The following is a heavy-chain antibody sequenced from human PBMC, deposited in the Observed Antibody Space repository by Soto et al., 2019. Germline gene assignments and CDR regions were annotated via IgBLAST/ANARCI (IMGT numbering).Heavy chain of an antibody. V-gene: IGHV3-30*18. J-gene: IGHJ4*02. CDR2: ITYDGSFQ. D-gene: IGHD1-7*01. CDR1: GFNFDNYG. CDR3: AKDRVGGTFYTPLGF. Sequence: QVQLVESGGGVVQPGGFLRLSCQASGFNFDNYGMHWVRQAPGKGLEWVAVITYDGSFQYYADSVKGRFTISRDNSKNTLFLHLNTLKPEDTAVYHCAKDRVGGTFYTPLGFWGQGTLVTVSS.